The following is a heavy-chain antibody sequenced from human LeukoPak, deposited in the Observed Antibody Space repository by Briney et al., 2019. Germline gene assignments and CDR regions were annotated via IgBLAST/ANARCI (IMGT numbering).Heavy chain of an antibody. J-gene: IGHJ6*02. CDR3: KLWPVNVPNDELVANYYYYYGMDV. CDR1: GYIFTGYY. D-gene: IGHD1-1*01. V-gene: IGHV1-2*02. CDR2: INPNSGGT. Sequence: HWASVKVSCKASGYIFTGYYMHWVRQAPGQGLEWMGWINPNSGGTNYAQKFQGRVTMTRDTSISTAYMELSRLRSDDTAVYYCKLWPVNVPNDELVANYYYYYGMDVWGQGTTVTVSS.